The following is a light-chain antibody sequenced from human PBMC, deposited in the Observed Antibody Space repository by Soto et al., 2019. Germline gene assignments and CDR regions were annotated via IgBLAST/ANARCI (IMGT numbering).Light chain of an antibody. CDR2: SNN. CDR1: SSNIGSNT. J-gene: IGLJ1*01. Sequence: QSVLTQPPSASGTPGQRVTISCSGSSSNIGSNTVNWYQQLPGTAPKLLSYSNNQRPSGVPDRVSGSKSGTSASLAISGLQSEDEADYYCAAWDDSLNGYVFGTGTKLTVL. CDR3: AAWDDSLNGYV. V-gene: IGLV1-44*01.